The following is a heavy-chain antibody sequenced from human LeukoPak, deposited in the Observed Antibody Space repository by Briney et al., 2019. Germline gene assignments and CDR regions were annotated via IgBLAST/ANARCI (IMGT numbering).Heavy chain of an antibody. CDR3: ASYSSGDRSFDY. Sequence: SETLSLTCTVSGGSISNYYRSWIRQPPGKGLEWIGYIYYSGSTNYNPSLKSRVTISVDTSKNQFSLKLSSVTAADTAVYYCASYSSGDRSFDYWGQGTLVTVSS. V-gene: IGHV4-59*12. J-gene: IGHJ4*02. D-gene: IGHD3-22*01. CDR1: GGSISNYY. CDR2: IYYSGST.